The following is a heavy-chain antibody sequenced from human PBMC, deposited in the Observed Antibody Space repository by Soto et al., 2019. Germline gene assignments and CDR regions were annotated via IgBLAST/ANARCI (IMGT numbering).Heavy chain of an antibody. D-gene: IGHD4-4*01. Sequence: ASLKVPGKASGYTFTCYGISWVRQAPVQGLEWMGWISAYNRNTNYAQKLQGRVTMTTDTSTSTAYMELRSLRSDDTAVYYCARDPCDYRDYYYYYGMDVWGQGTTVTVSS. CDR3: ARDPCDYRDYYYYYGMDV. J-gene: IGHJ6*02. CDR1: GYTFTCYG. V-gene: IGHV1-18*04. CDR2: ISAYNRNT.